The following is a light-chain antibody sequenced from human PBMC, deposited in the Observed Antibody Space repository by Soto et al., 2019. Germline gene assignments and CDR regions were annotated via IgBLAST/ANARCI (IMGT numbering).Light chain of an antibody. V-gene: IGLV3-21*02. Sequence: SYELTQPPSVSVAPGQSARITCGGDNIGRKSVHWYQQKRGQAPVLVVFDDRDRPSGIPERFSGSNSGNTATLTINSVEAGDEADYYCQVWDSVTDPNYVFGPGTKLTVL. J-gene: IGLJ1*01. CDR2: DDR. CDR3: QVWDSVTDPNYV. CDR1: NIGRKS.